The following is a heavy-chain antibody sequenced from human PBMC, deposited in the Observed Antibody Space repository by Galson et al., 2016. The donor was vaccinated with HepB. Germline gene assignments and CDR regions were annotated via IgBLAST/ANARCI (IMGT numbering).Heavy chain of an antibody. CDR2: TYYRSKWYN. CDR1: GDSVSSKSAA. D-gene: IGHD3-22*01. J-gene: IGHJ3*01. V-gene: IGHV6-1*01. Sequence: CAISGDSVSSKSAAWSWIRQSPSRGLEWLGRTYYRSKWYNDYAVSVKGRISINPDTSKNQFPLQLNSVTPEDTAVYYCARDRGAYDSGYYLPDAFDVWGQGTVVSVSS. CDR3: ARDRGAYDSGYYLPDAFDV.